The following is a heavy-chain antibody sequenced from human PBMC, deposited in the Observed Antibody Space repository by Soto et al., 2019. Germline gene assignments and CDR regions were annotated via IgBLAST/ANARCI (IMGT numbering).Heavy chain of an antibody. CDR3: AAPGGVLNWNYVPIRYYYYGMDV. V-gene: IGHV3-23*01. D-gene: IGHD1-7*01. J-gene: IGHJ6*02. CDR2: ISGSGGST. Sequence: GGSLRLSCAASGFTFSSYAMSWVRQAPGKGLEWVSAISGSGGSTYYADSVKGRFTISRDNSKNTLYLQMNSLRAEDTAVYYCAAPGGVLNWNYVPIRYYYYGMDVWGQGTTVTVSS. CDR1: GFTFSSYA.